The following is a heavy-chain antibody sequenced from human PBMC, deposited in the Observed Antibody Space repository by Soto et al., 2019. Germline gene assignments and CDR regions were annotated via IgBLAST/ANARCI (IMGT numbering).Heavy chain of an antibody. D-gene: IGHD2-8*02. CDR2: ISYDGSNE. Sequence: PGGSLRLSCAASGFTFSAYAMHWVRQAPGKGLEWVALISYDGSNEYYVDSVKGRFTISRDNSKNTLYLQMNSLRPEDTAVYYCARVRSTGWGQGTPVTVSS. J-gene: IGHJ4*02. CDR1: GFTFSAYA. V-gene: IGHV3-30-3*01. CDR3: ARVRSTG.